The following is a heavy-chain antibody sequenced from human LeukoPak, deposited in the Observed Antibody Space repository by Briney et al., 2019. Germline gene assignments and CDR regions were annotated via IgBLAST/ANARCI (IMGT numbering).Heavy chain of an antibody. CDR1: GGSFSGYY. D-gene: IGHD6-19*01. CDR3: ARLHLVSSGWYPMADS. Sequence: PSETLSLTCAVYGGSFSGYYWSWIRQPPGKGLEWIGEINHSGSTNYTPSLKSRVTISVDTSKNQSSLKLSSVTAADTAVYYCARLHLVSSGWYPMADSWGQGTLVTVSS. CDR2: INHSGST. V-gene: IGHV4-34*01. J-gene: IGHJ4*02.